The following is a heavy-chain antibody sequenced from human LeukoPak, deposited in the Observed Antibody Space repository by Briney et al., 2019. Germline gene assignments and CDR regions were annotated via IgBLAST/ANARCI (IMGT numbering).Heavy chain of an antibody. CDR3: ARDRRDGYNYWFDP. CDR1: GFTFTSYS. D-gene: IGHD5-24*01. J-gene: IGHJ5*02. Sequence: GGSLRLSCAASGFTFTSYSMNWVRQAPGKGLEWVSTISGGGGSTYYADSVKGRFTISRDNSKNTLYLQMNSLRAEDTAVYYCARDRRDGYNYWFDPWGQGTLVTVSS. V-gene: IGHV3-23*01. CDR2: ISGGGGST.